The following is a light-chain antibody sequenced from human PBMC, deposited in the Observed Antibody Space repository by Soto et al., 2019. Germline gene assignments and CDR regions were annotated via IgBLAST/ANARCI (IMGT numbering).Light chain of an antibody. J-gene: IGKJ2*01. CDR2: GAS. CDR3: QRYGSSPPYT. Sequence: EILLAQSPGTLSVSPGERATLSCRASQTVSSDYLAWHQHKPGQSPRLLIYGASSRATGIPDRFSGSGSGTDFTLTISRLEPEDFAVYYCQRYGSSPPYTFGQGTKLEIK. V-gene: IGKV3-20*01. CDR1: QTVSSDY.